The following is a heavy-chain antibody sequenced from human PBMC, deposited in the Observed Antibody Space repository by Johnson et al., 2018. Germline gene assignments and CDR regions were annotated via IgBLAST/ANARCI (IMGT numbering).Heavy chain of an antibody. D-gene: IGHD3-3*01. J-gene: IGHJ6*02. V-gene: IGHV3-30*03. Sequence: QLVESGGGVVQPGRSLRLSCAASGFTFSSYGMHWVRQAPGKGLEWVAVISYDGSNKYYADSVKGRFTISRDNSKNTLYLQMNSLRAEDTAVYYCARDNADLIMDVWGQGTTVTVSS. CDR2: ISYDGSNK. CDR3: ARDNADLIMDV. CDR1: GFTFSSYG.